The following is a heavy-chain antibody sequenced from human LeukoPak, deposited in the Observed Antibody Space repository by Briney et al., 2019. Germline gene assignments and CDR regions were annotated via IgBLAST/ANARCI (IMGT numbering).Heavy chain of an antibody. Sequence: PSETLSLTCTVSGGSISSSSYYWGWIRQPPGKGLEWIGSIYYSGTTYYNPSLKSRVTISVDTSKNQFSLNLRSVTAADTAVYYCARRNFEHSGGDYWGQGTLVTVSS. D-gene: IGHD3-3*02. CDR3: ARRNFEHSGGDY. J-gene: IGHJ4*02. CDR1: GGSISSSSYY. CDR2: IYYSGTT. V-gene: IGHV4-39*01.